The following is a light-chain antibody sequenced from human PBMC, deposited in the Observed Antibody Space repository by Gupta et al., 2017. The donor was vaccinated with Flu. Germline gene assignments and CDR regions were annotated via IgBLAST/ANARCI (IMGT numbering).Light chain of an antibody. V-gene: IGKV2-30*01. CDR2: LVS. J-gene: IGKJ1*01. CDR3: RQCGHRPWA. CDR1: QGLVDSDGNTY. Sequence: VTLGQPASISCRSSQGLVDSDGNTYLHWFQQRPGQSPRRLIYLVSYRDSGVPDRFSGRGSGTYFTLEISRVEAEDAGVYCCRQCGHRPWAFGQGTTVEIK.